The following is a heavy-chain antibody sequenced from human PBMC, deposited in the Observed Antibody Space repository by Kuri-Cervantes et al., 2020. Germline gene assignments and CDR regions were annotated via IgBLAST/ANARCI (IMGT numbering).Heavy chain of an antibody. J-gene: IGHJ5*02. D-gene: IGHD4-17*01. CDR2: IIPIFGTA. CDR3: ARDNGDYYWNSFDP. Sequence: SVKVSCKASGYTFTSYDINWVRQATGQGLEWMGWIIPIFGTANYAQKFQGRVTITADESTSTAYMELSSLRSEDTAVYYCARDNGDYYWNSFDPWGQGTLVTVSS. CDR1: GYTFTSYD. V-gene: IGHV1-69*13.